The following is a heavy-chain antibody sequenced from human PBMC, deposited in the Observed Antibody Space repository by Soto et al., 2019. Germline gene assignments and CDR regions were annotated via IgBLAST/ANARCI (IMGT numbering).Heavy chain of an antibody. Sequence: QVQVVQSGPEVKNPGSSVKVSCKASGGTLSSYAINWVRQAPGQGLEWVGGVIPVFDSTKYAQKIQGRVTITADNSRSTVYLELTGLRFDDTAVYYCARGTLRRDGYTGDRDADYIYTMDVWGQGTTVTVS. CDR1: GGTLSSYA. J-gene: IGHJ6*02. CDR3: ARGTLRRDGYTGDRDADYIYTMDV. D-gene: IGHD4-17*01. V-gene: IGHV1-69*06. CDR2: VIPVFDST.